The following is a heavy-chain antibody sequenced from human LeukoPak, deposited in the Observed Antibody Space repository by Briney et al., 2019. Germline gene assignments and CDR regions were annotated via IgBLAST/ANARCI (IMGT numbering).Heavy chain of an antibody. V-gene: IGHV3-23*01. CDR3: ATADLLSYYFDY. J-gene: IGHJ4*02. D-gene: IGHD1-26*01. Sequence: GGSLRLSCAASGFTFSSYAMSWVHQAPGKGLEWVSAISGSGGSTYYADSVKGRFTISRDNSKNTLYLQMNSLRAEDTAVYYCATADLLSYYFDYWGQGTLVTVSS. CDR2: ISGSGGST. CDR1: GFTFSSYA.